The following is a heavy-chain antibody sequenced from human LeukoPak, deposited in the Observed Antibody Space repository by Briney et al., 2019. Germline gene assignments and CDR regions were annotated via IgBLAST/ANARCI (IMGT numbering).Heavy chain of an antibody. CDR3: ARDLYSYGPDAFDI. J-gene: IGHJ3*02. CDR2: IWYDGSNE. D-gene: IGHD5-18*01. Sequence: GGSLRLSXAASGFTFSSYGMHWVRQAPGKGLEWVAVIWYDGSNEYYADSVKGRFTISRDHSKNTLYLQMNSLRAEDTAVYYCARDLYSYGPDAFDIWGQGTMVTVSS. V-gene: IGHV3-33*01. CDR1: GFTFSSYG.